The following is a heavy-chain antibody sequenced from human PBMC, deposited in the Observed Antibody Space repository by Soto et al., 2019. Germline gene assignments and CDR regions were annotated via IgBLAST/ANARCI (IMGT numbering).Heavy chain of an antibody. CDR2: IIPILGIA. CDR1: GGTFSSYT. J-gene: IGHJ6*03. V-gene: IGHV1-69*02. CDR3: AVIGTSVYYYYYMDV. Sequence: ASLKVSCKASGGTFSSYTMSWVRQAPGQGLEWMGRIIPILGIANYAQKFQGRVTITADKSTSTAYMELSSLRSEDTAVYYCAVIGTSVYYYYYMDVWGKGTTVTVSS. D-gene: IGHD2-2*01.